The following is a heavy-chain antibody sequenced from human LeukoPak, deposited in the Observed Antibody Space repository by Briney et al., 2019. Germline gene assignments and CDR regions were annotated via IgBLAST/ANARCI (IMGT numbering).Heavy chain of an antibody. CDR1: VGSVRSCSYY. D-gene: IGHD1-14*01. V-gene: IGHV4-61*01. J-gene: IGHJ5*02. CDR3: ALSPNHSAKWFDP. CDR2: IYYNGSP. Sequence: SETLTLTCTVSVGSVRSCSYYWSSIRRPPAEGLVWIEYIYYNGSPNYNRSRQSRVTISVDTSKNQFSLQLSSVTAADTAVYYSALSPNHSAKWFDPWGQGTLVTV.